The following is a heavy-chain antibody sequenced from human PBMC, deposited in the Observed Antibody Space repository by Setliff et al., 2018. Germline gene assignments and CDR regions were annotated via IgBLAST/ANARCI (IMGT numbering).Heavy chain of an antibody. D-gene: IGHD2-15*01. CDR1: GFAFSSIW. J-gene: IGHJ4*02. V-gene: IGHV3-15*07. Sequence: GGSLRLSCAASASGFAFSSIWMNWVRQAPGKGLEWVGRVTAGGTTNYAAPVKGRFTISRDDSKNTLYLQMNSLKTEDTALYYCAKAPYCSGGSFSSAYIFDHWGQGTLVTVSS. CDR2: VTAGGTT. CDR3: AKAPYCSGGSFSSAYIFDH.